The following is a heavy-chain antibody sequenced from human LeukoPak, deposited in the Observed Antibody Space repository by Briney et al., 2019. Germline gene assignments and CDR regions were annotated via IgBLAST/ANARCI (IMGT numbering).Heavy chain of an antibody. J-gene: IGHJ4*02. V-gene: IGHV4-34*01. D-gene: IGHD2-2*01. CDR1: GGSFSGYY. CDR2: INHSGST. CDR3: ARGGRLGYCSSTSCFVPFDY. Sequence: SETLSLTCAVYGGSFSGYYWSWIRQPTGKGLGWIGEINHSGSTNYNPSLKSRVTISVDTSKNQFSLKLSSVTAADTAVYYCARGGRLGYCSSTSCFVPFDYWGQGTLVTVSS.